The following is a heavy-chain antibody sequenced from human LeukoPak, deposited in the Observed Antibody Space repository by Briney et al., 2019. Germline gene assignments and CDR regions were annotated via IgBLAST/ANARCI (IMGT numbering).Heavy chain of an antibody. Sequence: SETLSLTCTVSGASISSYYWSWVRQPAGEGLEWIGRIYTSGSTNYKPSLKSRVTMSVDTSKNQFSLKLTSVTAADTAVYYCARGRLSYYGSGTYGYWGQGTLVTVSS. CDR2: IYTSGST. CDR1: GASISSYY. CDR3: ARGRLSYYGSGTYGY. D-gene: IGHD3-10*01. J-gene: IGHJ4*02. V-gene: IGHV4-4*07.